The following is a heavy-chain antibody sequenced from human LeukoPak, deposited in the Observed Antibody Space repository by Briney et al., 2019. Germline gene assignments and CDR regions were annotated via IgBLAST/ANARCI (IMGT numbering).Heavy chain of an antibody. CDR3: ARVRGAGSEYFRH. V-gene: IGHV3-21*01. J-gene: IGHJ1*01. Sequence: PGGSLRLSCAASGFTFSTYSMNWVRQAPGTGLEWVSSITSRSSYIYYADPVKGRFTISRDNTKNSLYLQMNSLRAEDTAVYYCARVRGAGSEYFRHWGQGTLVTVSS. CDR1: GFTFSTYS. CDR2: ITSRSSYI.